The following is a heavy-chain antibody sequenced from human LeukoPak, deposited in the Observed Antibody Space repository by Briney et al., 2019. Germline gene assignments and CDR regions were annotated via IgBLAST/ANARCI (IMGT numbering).Heavy chain of an antibody. V-gene: IGHV3-23*01. CDR1: GFIFSDYY. D-gene: IGHD2-15*01. J-gene: IGHJ4*02. CDR3: ARQLGYCSDGNCYFDF. Sequence: GGSLTLSCAASGFIFSDYYMSWIRQVPGKGLEWVSAINGRGDSTYYADSVKGRFTISRDNSQNTLYLQMNSLRVEDTAVYYCARQLGYCSDGNCYFDFWGQGTLVTVSS. CDR2: INGRGDST.